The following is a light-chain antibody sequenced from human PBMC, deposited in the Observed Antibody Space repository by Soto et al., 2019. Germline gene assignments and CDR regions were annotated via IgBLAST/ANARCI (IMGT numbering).Light chain of an antibody. CDR2: DVS. CDR3: LQDINYPWT. CDR1: QSISRW. Sequence: DFRITQSPSTLSSSVVDRLTISCRASQSISRWLAWYQQKPGRAPKLLIYDVSSLKSGVPSRFSGSGSGTDFTLAISSLQPEDSATYYCLQDINYPWTFGQGTKV. V-gene: IGKV1-5*01. J-gene: IGKJ1*01.